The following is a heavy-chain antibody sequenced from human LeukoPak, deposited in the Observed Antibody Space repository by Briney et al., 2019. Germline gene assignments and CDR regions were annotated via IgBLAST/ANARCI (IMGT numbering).Heavy chain of an antibody. Sequence: ARSLRLSCAASGFTFSRYSMSWVRQAPGKGLEWVSSITSSSSYIYYADSVKGRFTISRDNSKNTLFLQMNSLRAEDTAVYYCARDDYGETFGYWGQGTLVTASS. CDR3: ARDDYGETFGY. J-gene: IGHJ4*02. D-gene: IGHD4-17*01. CDR2: ITSSSSYI. V-gene: IGHV3-21*04. CDR1: GFTFSRYS.